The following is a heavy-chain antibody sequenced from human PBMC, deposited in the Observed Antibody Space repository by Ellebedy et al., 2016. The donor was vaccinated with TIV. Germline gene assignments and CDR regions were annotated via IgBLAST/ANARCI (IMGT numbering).Heavy chain of an antibody. CDR1: GFTFSSYS. V-gene: IGHV3-48*01. CDR3: ARDARFDY. CDR2: ISSSGTI. J-gene: IGHJ4*02. Sequence: GESLKISCTASGFTFSSYSMNWVRQAPGMGLEWVSYISSSGTIYDADSVKGRFTISRDNAKNALYLQMNSLRAEDTAVYYCARDARFDYWGQGTLVTVSS.